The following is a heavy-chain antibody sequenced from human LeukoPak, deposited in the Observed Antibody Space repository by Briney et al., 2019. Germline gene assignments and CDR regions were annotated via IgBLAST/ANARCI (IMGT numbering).Heavy chain of an antibody. CDR2: IIPIFGTA. V-gene: IGHV1-69*06. D-gene: IGHD3-10*01. CDR3: ARTSYYYGSGSYIWNPRFDP. J-gene: IGHJ5*02. CDR1: GGTFSSYA. Sequence: SVKVSCKASGGTFSSYAISWVRQAPGQGLEWMGGIIPIFGTANYAQKFQGRVTITADKSTSTAYMELSRLRSDDTAVYYCARTSYYYGSGSYIWNPRFDPWGQGTLVTVSS.